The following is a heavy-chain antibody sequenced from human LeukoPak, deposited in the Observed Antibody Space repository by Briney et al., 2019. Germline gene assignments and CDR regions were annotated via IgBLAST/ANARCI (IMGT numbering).Heavy chain of an antibody. V-gene: IGHV3-21*01. CDR3: ARAELEADYYYYGMDV. D-gene: IGHD6-6*01. J-gene: IGHJ6*02. Sequence: GGSLRLSCAASGFTFSSYSMNWVRQAPGKGLEWVSCISSSSSYIYYADSVKGRFTISRDNAKNSLYLLMKSLRAEDTAVYYCARAELEADYYYYGMDVWGQGTTVTVSS. CDR1: GFTFSSYS. CDR2: ISSSSSYI.